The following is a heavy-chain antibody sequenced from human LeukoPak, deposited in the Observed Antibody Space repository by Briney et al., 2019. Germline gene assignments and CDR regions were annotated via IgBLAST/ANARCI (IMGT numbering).Heavy chain of an antibody. Sequence: GGSLRLSCAASAFTFSSYSMNWVRQAPGKGLEGVSYISSGSNTIYYADSVKGRFTISRDNAKNSLYLQMTSLRAEDTAVYYCARVVVAATLGDGFDIWGQGTMVTVSS. CDR2: ISSGSNTI. D-gene: IGHD2-15*01. J-gene: IGHJ3*02. CDR3: ARVVVAATLGDGFDI. V-gene: IGHV3-48*01. CDR1: AFTFSSYS.